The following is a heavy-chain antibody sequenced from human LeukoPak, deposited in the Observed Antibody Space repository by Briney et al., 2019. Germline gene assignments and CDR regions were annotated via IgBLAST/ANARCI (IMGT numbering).Heavy chain of an antibody. CDR3: ASRFDYGDSLPFDY. CDR1: GYTFTGYY. J-gene: IGHJ4*02. CDR2: INPNSGGT. V-gene: IGHV1-2*04. D-gene: IGHD4-17*01. Sequence: ASVKVSCKASGYTFTGYYMHWVRQAPGQGLEWIGWINPNSGGTNYAQKFQDWVTMTRDTSTSTVYMELSSLRSEDTAVYYCASRFDYGDSLPFDYWGQGTLVTVSS.